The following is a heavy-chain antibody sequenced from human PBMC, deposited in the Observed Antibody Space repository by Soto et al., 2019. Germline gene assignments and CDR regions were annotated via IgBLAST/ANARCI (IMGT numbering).Heavy chain of an antibody. V-gene: IGHV5-51*01. CDR3: AASIFYYGMDV. CDR1: GYTFTNYW. Sequence: GESLKISCKGSGYTFTNYWIGWVRQMPGKGLEWMGIIYPGDSDTKYSPSFQGQVTISADKSITTTYLQWSSLKASDTAIYYCAASIFYYGMDVWGQGTTVTVSS. J-gene: IGHJ6*02. CDR2: IYPGDSDT.